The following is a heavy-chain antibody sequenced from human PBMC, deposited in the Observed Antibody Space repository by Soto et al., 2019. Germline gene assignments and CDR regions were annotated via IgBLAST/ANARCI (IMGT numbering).Heavy chain of an antibody. V-gene: IGHV5-51*01. CDR3: AASIFYYGMDV. CDR1: GYTFTNYW. Sequence: GESLKISCKGSGYTFTNYWIGWVRQMPGKGLEWMGIIYPGDSDTKYSPSFQGQVTISADKSITTTYLQWSSLKASDTAIYYCAASIFYYGMDVWGQGTTVTVSS. J-gene: IGHJ6*02. CDR2: IYPGDSDT.